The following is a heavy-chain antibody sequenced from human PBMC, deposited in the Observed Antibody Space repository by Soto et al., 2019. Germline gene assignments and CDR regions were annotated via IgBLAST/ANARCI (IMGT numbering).Heavy chain of an antibody. D-gene: IGHD5-18*01. J-gene: IGHJ5*02. CDR3: ARHTAVAGDFFDP. CDR2: IYHSGST. V-gene: IGHV4-30-2*01. CDR1: GGSISSGYYS. Sequence: SETLSLTCAVSGGSISSGYYSWSWIRQPPGRGLEWIGYIYHSGSTFYSPSLRSRVTISIDRSENQVSLKLNSVTAADTAVYYCARHTAVAGDFFDPWGQGTLVTVSS.